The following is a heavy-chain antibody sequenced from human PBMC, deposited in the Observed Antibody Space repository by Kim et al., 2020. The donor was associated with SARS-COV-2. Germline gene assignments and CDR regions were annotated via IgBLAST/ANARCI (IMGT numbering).Heavy chain of an antibody. J-gene: IGHJ3*02. CDR2: INHSGST. CDR3: ATQPFRGAFDI. CDR1: GGSFSGYY. V-gene: IGHV4-34*01. D-gene: IGHD2-21*01. Sequence: SETLSLTCAVYGGSFSGYYWSWIRQPPGKGLEWIGEINHSGSTNYNPSLKSRVTISVDTSKNQFSLKLSSVTAADTAVYYCATQPFRGAFDIWGQGTMVTVSS.